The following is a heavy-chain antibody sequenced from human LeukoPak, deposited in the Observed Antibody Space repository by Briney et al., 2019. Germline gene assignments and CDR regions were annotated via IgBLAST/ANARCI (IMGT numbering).Heavy chain of an antibody. V-gene: IGHV4-59*08. CDR2: IYYSGST. Sequence: PSETLSLTCTVSGGSISSYYWSWIRQPPGKGLEWIGYIYYSGSTNYNPSLKSRVTISVDTSKNQFSLKLSSVTAADTAVYYCARGRDGYNRRGFWFDPWGQGTLVTVSS. CDR1: GGSISSYY. D-gene: IGHD5-24*01. CDR3: ARGRDGYNRRGFWFDP. J-gene: IGHJ5*02.